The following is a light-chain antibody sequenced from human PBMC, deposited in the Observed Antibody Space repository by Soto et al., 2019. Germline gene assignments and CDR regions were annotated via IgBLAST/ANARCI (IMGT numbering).Light chain of an antibody. V-gene: IGKV3-20*01. CDR1: QSVRSSF. CDR2: DVY. Sequence: EIVLTQSPGTLSLSPGERATLSCRASQSVRSSFFAWYQQKPGQAPSLLIFDVYVRATDIPDRFSGSGSGTDFTLTINRLEPEDFAVYYCQQYENSVMYTFGQGTKLEIK. CDR3: QQYENSVMYT. J-gene: IGKJ2*01.